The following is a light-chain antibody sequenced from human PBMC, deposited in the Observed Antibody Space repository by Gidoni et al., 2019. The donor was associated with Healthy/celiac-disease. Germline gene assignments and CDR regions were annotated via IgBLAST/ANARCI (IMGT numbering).Light chain of an antibody. CDR1: QSISSY. Sequence: DIQMTQSPSSLSASVGDRVTITCRASQSISSYLNWYQQKPGKAPKLLIYAASSLQSGVPSRFSGSGSGTDFTLTISSLQPEDFATYYCQQSYSTPFTSGPGTKVAIK. J-gene: IGKJ3*01. CDR2: AAS. CDR3: QQSYSTPFT. V-gene: IGKV1-39*01.